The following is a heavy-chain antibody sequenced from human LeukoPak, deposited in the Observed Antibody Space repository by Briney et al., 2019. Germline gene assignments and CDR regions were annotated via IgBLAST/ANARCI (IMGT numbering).Heavy chain of an antibody. V-gene: IGHV4-59*01. Sequence: PSETMSLTCTLAAGSISRYYWSWNRQPAGKGLEWIGHIYYSGSTKYNPSLKSRFTIPVDTSKRQFSLKLSSVTAAATAVYYCARLVVVSGAGSWFDPWGQGTLVTVSS. D-gene: IGHD2-2*01. CDR1: AGSISRYY. CDR3: ARLVVVSGAGSWFDP. J-gene: IGHJ5*02. CDR2: IYYSGST.